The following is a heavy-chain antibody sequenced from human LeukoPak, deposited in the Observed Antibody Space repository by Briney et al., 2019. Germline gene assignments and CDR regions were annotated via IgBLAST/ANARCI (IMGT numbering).Heavy chain of an antibody. Sequence: SGPTLVKPTQPLTLTCTFSGFSLSTSGVGVGWIRQPPGKALEWLALIYWDDDKRYSPSLKSRLTITKDTSKNQVVLTMTNMDPVDTATYYCAHSSYYYDSSGYFYWGQGTLVIVSS. CDR2: IYWDDDK. J-gene: IGHJ4*02. D-gene: IGHD3-22*01. V-gene: IGHV2-5*02. CDR3: AHSSYYYDSSGYFY. CDR1: GFSLSTSGVG.